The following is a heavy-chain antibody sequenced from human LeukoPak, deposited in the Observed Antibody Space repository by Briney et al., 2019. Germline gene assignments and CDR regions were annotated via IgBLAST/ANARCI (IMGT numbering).Heavy chain of an antibody. CDR3: AKDRGYSSWPKDWFYP. CDR1: GFTFSSYA. CDR2: ISGSGGST. J-gene: IGHJ5*02. Sequence: GGSLTLSCAASGFTFSSYAMSWVRQAPGKGLEWVSAISGSGGSTYYADSVKGRFTISRDNSKNTLYLQMNSLRAEDTAVYYCAKDRGYSSWPKDWFYPWGQGTLVTVSS. D-gene: IGHD6-13*01. V-gene: IGHV3-23*01.